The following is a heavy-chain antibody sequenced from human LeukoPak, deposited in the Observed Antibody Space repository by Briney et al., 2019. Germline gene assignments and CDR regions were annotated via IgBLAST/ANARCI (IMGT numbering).Heavy chain of an antibody. D-gene: IGHD3-10*02. J-gene: IGHJ6*04. Sequence: GGSLRLSCAASGFTFDDYAMHWVRQAPGKGLEWVSGISWNSGSIGYADSVKGRFTISRDNAKNSLYLQMNSLRAEDTAVYYCAELGITMIGGVRGKGTTVTISS. V-gene: IGHV3-9*01. CDR1: GFTFDDYA. CDR3: AELGITMIGGV. CDR2: ISWNSGSI.